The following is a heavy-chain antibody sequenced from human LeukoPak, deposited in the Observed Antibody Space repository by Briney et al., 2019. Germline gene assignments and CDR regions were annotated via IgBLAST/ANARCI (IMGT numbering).Heavy chain of an antibody. Sequence: ASVKVSCKAFGYTFTGYYMHWVRQAPGQGLEWMGWINPNSGGTNYAQKFQGRVTMTRDTSISTAYMELSRLRSDDTAVYYCARVWWLDYYFDYWGQGTLVTVSS. CDR1: GYTFTGYY. J-gene: IGHJ4*02. CDR2: INPNSGGT. D-gene: IGHD6-19*01. V-gene: IGHV1-2*02. CDR3: ARVWWLDYYFDY.